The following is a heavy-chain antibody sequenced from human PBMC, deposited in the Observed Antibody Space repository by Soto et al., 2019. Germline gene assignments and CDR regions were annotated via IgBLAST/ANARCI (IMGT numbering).Heavy chain of an antibody. CDR2: IIPITGTA. Sequence: QVQLVQSGAEVKKPGSSVKVSCKASGGTFGSYAISWVRQAPGQGPEWMGGIIPITGTANYAQKFQGRVTITADESTSTASMQLSSLRSEETAVYYCARSQGSSTSLEIYYYYYYGMDVWGQGTTVTVSS. D-gene: IGHD2-2*01. J-gene: IGHJ6*01. CDR1: GGTFGSYA. CDR3: ARSQGSSTSLEIYYYYYYGMDV. V-gene: IGHV1-69*01.